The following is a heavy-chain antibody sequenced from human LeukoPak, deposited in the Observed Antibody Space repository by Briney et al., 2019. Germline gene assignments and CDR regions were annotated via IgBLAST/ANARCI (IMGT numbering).Heavy chain of an antibody. Sequence: PQTLSLTCTVSGGSISSGGYYWSWIRQHPGKGLEWIGYIYYSGSTYYNPSLKSRVTISVDTSKNQFSLKLSSVTAADTAVYYCARVDYYDSSYGMDVWGQGTTVTVSS. CDR1: GGSISSGGYY. CDR3: ARVDYYDSSYGMDV. D-gene: IGHD3-22*01. CDR2: IYYSGST. J-gene: IGHJ6*02. V-gene: IGHV4-31*03.